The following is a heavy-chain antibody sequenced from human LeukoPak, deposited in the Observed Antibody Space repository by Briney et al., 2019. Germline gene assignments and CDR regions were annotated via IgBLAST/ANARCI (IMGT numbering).Heavy chain of an antibody. D-gene: IGHD3-16*01. CDR1: GGSISSYY. J-gene: IGHJ5*02. CDR3: ARGHHPRGSWFDP. Sequence: PSETLSLTYTVSGGSISSYYWSWIRQPPGKGLAWIGYIYYSGSTNYNPSLKSRVTISVDTSKNQFSLKLSSVTAADTAVYYCARGHHPRGSWFDPWGQGTLVTVSS. CDR2: IYYSGST. V-gene: IGHV4-59*01.